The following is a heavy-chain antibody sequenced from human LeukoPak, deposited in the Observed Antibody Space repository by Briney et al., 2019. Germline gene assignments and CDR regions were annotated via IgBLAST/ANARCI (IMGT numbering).Heavy chain of an antibody. CDR2: IYTSGST. Sequence: SETLSLTCTVSGGSISSYYWSWIRQPAGKGLEWIGRIYTSGSTNYNPSLKSRVTMSVDTSENQFSLKLSSVTAADTAVYYCARDKSHYYDSSGYSTHAYLFDYWGQGTLVTVSS. J-gene: IGHJ4*02. V-gene: IGHV4-4*07. CDR3: ARDKSHYYDSSGYSTHAYLFDY. D-gene: IGHD3-22*01. CDR1: GGSISSYY.